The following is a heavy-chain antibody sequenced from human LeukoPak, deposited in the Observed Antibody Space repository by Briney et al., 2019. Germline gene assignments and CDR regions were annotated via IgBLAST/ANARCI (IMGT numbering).Heavy chain of an antibody. D-gene: IGHD7-27*01. V-gene: IGHV3-74*01. CDR1: GFTFSGHW. CDR2: INGDGSAR. Sequence: GGSLRLSCAASGFTFSGHWFYWGRQAPGKGLAWVSRINGDGSARNYAGSMKGRFPISRDNARNIVYLQMNSLREDDTAVYYCARDLNWGQVDYWGQGSLVTVSP. CDR3: ARDLNWGQVDY. J-gene: IGHJ4*02.